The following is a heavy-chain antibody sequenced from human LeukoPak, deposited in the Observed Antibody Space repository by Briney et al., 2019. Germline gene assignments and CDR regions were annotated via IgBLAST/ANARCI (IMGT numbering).Heavy chain of an antibody. CDR3: ARHISGFSQFDY. Sequence: GESLKISCKTSGYSFTTYWIGWVRQMPGKGLEWMGIIYPDDSDTRYSPSFQGQVTISADKSISTAYLLWSSLKASKAAMYYCARHISGFSQFDYWGQGTLVTVSS. D-gene: IGHD3-22*01. CDR2: IYPDDSDT. V-gene: IGHV5-51*01. CDR1: GYSFTTYW. J-gene: IGHJ4*02.